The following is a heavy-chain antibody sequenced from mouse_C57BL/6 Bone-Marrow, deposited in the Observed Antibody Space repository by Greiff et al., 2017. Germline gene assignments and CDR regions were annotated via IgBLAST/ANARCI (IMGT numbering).Heavy chain of an antibody. CDR1: GFSLSTSGMG. V-gene: IGHV8-12*01. CDR2: IYWDDDK. D-gene: IGHD1-1*01. CDR3: ARRGDYGSSHWYFDV. Sequence: QVTLKESGPGILQSSQTLSLTCSFSGFSLSTSGMGVSWIRQPSGKGLEWLAHIYWDDDKRYNPSLKSRLTISKVTSRNQVCLKITSVDTADTATYYCARRGDYGSSHWYFDVWGTGTTVTVSS. J-gene: IGHJ1*03.